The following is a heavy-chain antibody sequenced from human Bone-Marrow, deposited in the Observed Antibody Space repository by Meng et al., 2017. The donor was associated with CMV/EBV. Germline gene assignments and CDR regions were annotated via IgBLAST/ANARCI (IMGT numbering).Heavy chain of an antibody. CDR2: IKEDGSTK. CDR1: GFTFTRHW. J-gene: IGHJ4*02. CDR3: ARVEFYDYVWGSYPY. Sequence: GESLKISCVASGFTFTRHWMIWVRQPPGKGLEWVANIKEDGSTKFYVDSVKGRFTISRDNSKNSLFLQMNSLRAEDTAVYYCARVEFYDYVWGSYPYWGQGTLVTVSS. V-gene: IGHV3-7*01. D-gene: IGHD3-16*01.